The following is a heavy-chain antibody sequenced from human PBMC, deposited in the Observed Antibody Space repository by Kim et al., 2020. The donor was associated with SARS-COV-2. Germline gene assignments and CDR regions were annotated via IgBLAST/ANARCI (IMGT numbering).Heavy chain of an antibody. J-gene: IGHJ1*01. CDR2: IYYTGRT. CDR1: GGSIRSDDHF. CDR3: ARLLEAGGSGVFQH. D-gene: IGHD3-10*01. Sequence: SETLSLTCTVSGGSIRSDDHFWSWIRQAPGKGLEWIGLIYYTGRTYFNPSLRSRVTMSLDTSKNHFSLRLNSLTAADTAVYYCARLLEAGGSGVFQHWGQGTLITVTS. V-gene: IGHV4-30-4*01.